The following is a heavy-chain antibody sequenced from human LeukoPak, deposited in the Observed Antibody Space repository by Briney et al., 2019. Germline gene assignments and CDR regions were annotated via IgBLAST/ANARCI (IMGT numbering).Heavy chain of an antibody. CDR3: ARVRRYCSSTSCSGYWFDP. CDR2: IKQDGSEK. V-gene: IGHV3-7*01. CDR1: GFSFSGFW. J-gene: IGHJ5*02. D-gene: IGHD2-2*01. Sequence: GALRLSCAASGFSFSGFWMSWVRQAPGKGLEWGANIKQDGSEKYYVDSVKGRFTISRDNAKNSLYLQMNSLRAEDTAVYYCARVRRYCSSTSCSGYWFDPWGQGTLVTVSS.